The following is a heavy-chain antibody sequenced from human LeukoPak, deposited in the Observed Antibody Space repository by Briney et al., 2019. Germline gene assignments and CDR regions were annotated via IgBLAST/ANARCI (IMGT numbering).Heavy chain of an antibody. Sequence: PGGSLRLSCAASGFTVSSNYMSWVRQAPGKGLEWVSVIYSGGSTYYADSVKGRFTISRDNSKNTLYLQMNSLRAEDTAVYYCARDRRITMVRGVYYGMDVWGQGTTVTVSS. CDR2: IYSGGST. V-gene: IGHV3-53*01. J-gene: IGHJ6*02. D-gene: IGHD3-10*01. CDR3: ARDRRITMVRGVYYGMDV. CDR1: GFTVSSNY.